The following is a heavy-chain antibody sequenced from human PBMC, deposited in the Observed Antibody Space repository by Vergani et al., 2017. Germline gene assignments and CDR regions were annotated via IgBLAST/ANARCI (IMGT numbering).Heavy chain of an antibody. CDR1: GGSISSSSYY. D-gene: IGHD6-13*01. CDR2: IYYSGST. V-gene: IGHV4-39*02. CDR3: ARDFTGIAAGNYYYYYGMDV. Sequence: QLQLQESGPGLVKPSETLSLTCTVSGGSISSSSYYWGWIRQPPGKGLEWIGSIYYSGSTYYNPSLKSRVTISVDTSKNQFSLKLSSVTAADTAVYYCARDFTGIAAGNYYYYYGMDVWGQGTTVTVSS. J-gene: IGHJ6*02.